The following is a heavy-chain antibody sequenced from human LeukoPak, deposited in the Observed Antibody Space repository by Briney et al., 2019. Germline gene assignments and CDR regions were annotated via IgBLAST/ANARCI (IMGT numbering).Heavy chain of an antibody. Sequence: RGSLRLSCAASGFTFSSYGMHWVRQAPGKGLEWVAVIWYDGSNKYYADSVKGRFTISRDNSKNTLYLQMNSLRAEDTAVYYCARDDYGDYYYYGMDVWGQGTTVTVSS. CDR2: IWYDGSNK. D-gene: IGHD4-17*01. J-gene: IGHJ6*02. CDR1: GFTFSSYG. V-gene: IGHV3-33*01. CDR3: ARDDYGDYYYYGMDV.